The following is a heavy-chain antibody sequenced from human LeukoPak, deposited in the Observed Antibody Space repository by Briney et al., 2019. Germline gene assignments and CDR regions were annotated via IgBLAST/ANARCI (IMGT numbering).Heavy chain of an antibody. Sequence: PSGTLSLTCGVSGGSISGTNWWSWVRQPPGQGLEWIGEISLAGQTNYNPSLNGRVTMSLDKSSNQLSLHLTSVTAADTAVYYCARGGLGTRQGGYFDYWGQGTLVTVSS. CDR3: ARGGLGTRQGGYFDY. J-gene: IGHJ4*02. V-gene: IGHV4-4*02. CDR2: ISLAGQT. D-gene: IGHD5-12*01. CDR1: GGSISGTNW.